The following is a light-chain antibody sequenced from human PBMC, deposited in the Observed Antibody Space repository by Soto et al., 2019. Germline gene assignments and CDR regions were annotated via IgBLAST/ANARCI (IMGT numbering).Light chain of an antibody. J-gene: IGLJ1*01. Sequence: QPASVSGSPGQSITISCTGTSSDVGGYNYVSWYQQHPGKAPKLMIYDVSNRPSGVSNRFTGSKSGNTASLTISGLQAEDEADYYCNSYASSSALVFGTGTKVTVL. CDR3: NSYASSSALV. CDR1: SSDVGGYNY. CDR2: DVS. V-gene: IGLV2-14*01.